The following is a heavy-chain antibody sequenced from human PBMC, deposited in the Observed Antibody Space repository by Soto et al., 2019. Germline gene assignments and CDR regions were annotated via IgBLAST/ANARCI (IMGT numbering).Heavy chain of an antibody. D-gene: IGHD2-21*01. CDR3: AKDRAVAIIYCGMDV. V-gene: IGHV3-30*18. CDR2: ISYDGSNR. Sequence: GGSLRLSCAASGFTFNNHGMHWVRQAPGKGLEWVAVISYDGSNRYYTDSVKGRFTISRDNSKNTLYLQMNNLRAEDTAVYYCAKDRAVAIIYCGMDVWGQGTTVTVSS. CDR1: GFTFNNHG. J-gene: IGHJ6*02.